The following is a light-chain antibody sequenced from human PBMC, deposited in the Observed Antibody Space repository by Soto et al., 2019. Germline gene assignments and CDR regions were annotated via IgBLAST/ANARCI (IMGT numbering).Light chain of an antibody. V-gene: IGKV1-27*01. J-gene: IGKJ2*01. CDR1: QGISNY. Sequence: DIQMTQSPSSLSASVGDRVTITCRASQGISNYLAWYQQEPGKVPKLLIYAASTLQSGVPSRFSGSGSGTDFTLTISSLQPEDFAVYYCQQYGSSPPWYTFGQGTKLEIK. CDR2: AAS. CDR3: QQYGSSPPWYT.